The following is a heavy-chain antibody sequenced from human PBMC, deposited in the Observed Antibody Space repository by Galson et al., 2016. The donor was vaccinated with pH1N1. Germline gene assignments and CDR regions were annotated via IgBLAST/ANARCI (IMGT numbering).Heavy chain of an antibody. D-gene: IGHD6-19*01. CDR1: GFDLDGTA. Sequence: SLSLSCASCGFDLDGTAMPVVRQAGGEGLVCVSFFCWNSGSIDYADSVKGRFTISRDNAKNSLYLQMNSLRAEDTALYYCAKSSGWYWGYFDYCGQGTRGT. CDR2: FCWNSGSI. V-gene: IGHV3-9*01. CDR3: AKSSGWYWGYFDY. J-gene: IGHJ4*02.